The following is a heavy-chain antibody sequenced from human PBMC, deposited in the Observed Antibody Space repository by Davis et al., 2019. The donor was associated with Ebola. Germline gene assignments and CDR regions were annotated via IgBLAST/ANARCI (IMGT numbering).Heavy chain of an antibody. CDR3: AREVTMVRGRCWFDP. CDR2: ISAYNGNT. Sequence: ASVKVSCKASGYTFTSYGISWVRQAPGQGLEWMGWISAYNGNTNYAQKLQGRVTMTTDTSTSTAYMELRSLRSDDTAVYYCAREVTMVRGRCWFDPWGQGTLVTVSS. V-gene: IGHV1-18*01. J-gene: IGHJ5*02. D-gene: IGHD3-10*01. CDR1: GYTFTSYG.